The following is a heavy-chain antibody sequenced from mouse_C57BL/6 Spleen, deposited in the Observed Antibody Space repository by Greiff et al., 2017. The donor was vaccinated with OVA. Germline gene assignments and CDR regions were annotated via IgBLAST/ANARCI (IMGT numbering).Heavy chain of an antibody. Sequence: EVQLQESGPELVKPGASVKIPCKASGYTFTDYNMDWVKQSHGKSLEWIGDINPNNGGTIYNQKFKGKATLTVDKSSSTAYMELRSLTSEDTAVYYCARETTDGYAMDYWGQGTSVTVSS. V-gene: IGHV1-18*01. CDR2: INPNNGGT. CDR3: ARETTDGYAMDY. D-gene: IGHD5-5*01. CDR1: GYTFTDYN. J-gene: IGHJ4*01.